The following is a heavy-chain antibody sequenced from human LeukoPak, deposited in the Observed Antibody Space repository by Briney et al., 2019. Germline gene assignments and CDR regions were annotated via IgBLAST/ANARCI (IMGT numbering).Heavy chain of an antibody. V-gene: IGHV4-30-4*08. Sequence: SETLSLTCTVSGGSISSGDYYWCWIRQPPGKGLEWIGYIYYSGSTYYNPSLKSRVTISVDTSKNQFSLKLSSVTVADTAVYYCARAETRFGELLRAWGQGTLVTVSS. D-gene: IGHD3-10*01. J-gene: IGHJ5*02. CDR2: IYYSGST. CDR3: ARAETRFGELLRA. CDR1: GGSISSGDYY.